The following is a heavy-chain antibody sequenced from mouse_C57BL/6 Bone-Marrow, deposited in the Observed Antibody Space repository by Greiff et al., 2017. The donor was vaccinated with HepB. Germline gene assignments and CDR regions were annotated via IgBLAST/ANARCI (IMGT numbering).Heavy chain of an antibody. CDR1: GYSITSDY. V-gene: IGHV3-8*01. CDR3: ARYQPPLYWYFDV. Sequence: EVKLLESGPGLAKPSQTLSLTCSVTGYSITSDYWNWIRKFPGNKLEYMGYISYSGSTYYNPSLKRRISITRDTSKNQYYLQLNSVTTEDTATYYCARYQPPLYWYFDVWGTGTTVTVSS. D-gene: IGHD6-1*01. CDR2: ISYSGST. J-gene: IGHJ1*03.